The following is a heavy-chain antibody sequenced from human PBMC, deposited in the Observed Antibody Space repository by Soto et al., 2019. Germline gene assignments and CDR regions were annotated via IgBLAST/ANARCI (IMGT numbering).Heavy chain of an antibody. CDR2: IFYSGRSGST. CDR1: GGSINSYY. D-gene: IGHD2-21*02. J-gene: IGHJ5*02. CDR3: AKTALGWLDP. Sequence: PSETLSLTCSVSGGSINSYYWSWIRQPPGKGLEWIGYIFYSGRSGSTNYNPSLESRVTISVDTSKNQFSLKVSSVTAADTAVYYCAKTALGWLDPWGQGTLVTVSS. V-gene: IGHV4-59*01.